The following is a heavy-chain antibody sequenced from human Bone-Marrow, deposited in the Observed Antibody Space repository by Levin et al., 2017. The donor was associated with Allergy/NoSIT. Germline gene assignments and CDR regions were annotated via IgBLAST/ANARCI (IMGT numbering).Heavy chain of an antibody. Sequence: GESLKISCAAFGFTFSTFGMHWVRQAPGKGLEGVSLIWYDGRDTNYADSVKGRFTISRDNSKSTLYLQMNSLRAEDTAVYFCVREDWNYGRGTFDIWGQGTMVTVS. CDR3: VREDWNYGRGTFDI. D-gene: IGHD1-7*01. V-gene: IGHV3-33*01. J-gene: IGHJ3*02. CDR1: GFTFSTFG. CDR2: IWYDGRDT.